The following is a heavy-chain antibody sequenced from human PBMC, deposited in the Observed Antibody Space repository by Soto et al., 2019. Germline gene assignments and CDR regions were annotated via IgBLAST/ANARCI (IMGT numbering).Heavy chain of an antibody. Sequence: PSETLSLTCAVSGDSISSGGFSWSWIRQPPGKGLECIGYIYHSGTSFYNPSLKSRVTISVDGSKNQFSLKLSSVTAADTAVYSCARSYGTTFDYWGQGTLFTVSS. J-gene: IGHJ4*02. CDR2: IYHSGTS. D-gene: IGHD1-7*01. CDR1: GDSISSGGFS. CDR3: ARSYGTTFDY. V-gene: IGHV4-30-2*02.